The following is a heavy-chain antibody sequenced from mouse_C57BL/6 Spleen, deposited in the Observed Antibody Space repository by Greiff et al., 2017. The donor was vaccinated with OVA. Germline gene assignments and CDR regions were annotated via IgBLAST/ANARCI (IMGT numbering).Heavy chain of an antibody. CDR1: GFTFSDYG. CDR3: ARRAGWLYAMDY. Sequence: EVQLVESGGGLVKPGGSLKLSCAASGFTFSDYGMHWVRQAPEKGLAWVAYISSGSSTIYYADTVKGRFTISRAIAKNSLFLQMTRRRSEDTAMYYCARRAGWLYAMDYGSQGTSGTVSS. J-gene: IGHJ4*01. CDR2: ISSGSSTI. D-gene: IGHD2-3*01. V-gene: IGHV5-17*01.